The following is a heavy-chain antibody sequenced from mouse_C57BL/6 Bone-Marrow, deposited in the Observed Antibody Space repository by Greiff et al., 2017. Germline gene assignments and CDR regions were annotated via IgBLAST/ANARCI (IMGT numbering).Heavy chain of an antibody. J-gene: IGHJ4*01. CDR2: IYPGSGST. Sequence: QVQLQQPGAELVKPGASVKLSCKASGYTFTSYWITWVKQRPGQGLEWIGDIYPGSGSTNYNEKFKSTATLTVDTSSSTAYMPLSSLTSEHSAVYYCARWLPLSAMDYWGQGTSVTVSS. D-gene: IGHD2-2*01. CDR3: ARWLPLSAMDY. V-gene: IGHV1-55*01. CDR1: GYTFTSYW.